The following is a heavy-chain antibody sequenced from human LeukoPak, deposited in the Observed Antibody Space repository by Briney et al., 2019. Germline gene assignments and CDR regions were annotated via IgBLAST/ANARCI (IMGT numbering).Heavy chain of an antibody. CDR3: AKESDGGSFDIDY. CDR2: ISWDGGSR. D-gene: IGHD1-26*01. CDR1: GFTFDDT. V-gene: IGHV3-43*01. Sequence: PGGSLRLSCAASGFTFDDTIHWVRQAPGKGLEWVSLISWDGGSRYYADSVKGRFTISRDNSKNSLYLQMNSLRIEDTALYYCAKESDGGSFDIDYWGQGTLVTVSS. J-gene: IGHJ4*02.